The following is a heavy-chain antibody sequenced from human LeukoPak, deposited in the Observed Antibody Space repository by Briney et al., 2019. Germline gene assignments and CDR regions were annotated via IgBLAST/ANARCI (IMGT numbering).Heavy chain of an antibody. CDR2: IHSSGST. CDR1: GGSINTYY. J-gene: IGHJ4*02. CDR3: ARDNDFFDY. Sequence: SETLSLTCSVSGGSINTYYWSCIRQPAGKGLEWIGRIHSSGSTHYNPSLKSRVTMSLDTSKNQFSLKLTSVTAADTAVYYCARDNDFFDYWGQGTLVTVSS. V-gene: IGHV4-4*07.